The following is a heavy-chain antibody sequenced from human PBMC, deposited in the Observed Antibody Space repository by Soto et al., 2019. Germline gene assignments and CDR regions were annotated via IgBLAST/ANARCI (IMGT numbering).Heavy chain of an antibody. CDR1: RYTFTTFG. V-gene: IGHV1-18*01. CDR3: ARVYCGDRGLSGGDFDN. D-gene: IGHD2-21*01. CDR2: IRAHNGDT. Sequence: QVELVQSGAEVKEPGASVNVSCKTPRYTFTTFGIAWVRQAPGQGLEWVAWIRAHNGDTKYAKSVHDRVTLTTHTLTSTDYMERRNLKYDDTAMYFWARVYCGDRGLSGGDFDNWGQGTLITVSS. J-gene: IGHJ4*02.